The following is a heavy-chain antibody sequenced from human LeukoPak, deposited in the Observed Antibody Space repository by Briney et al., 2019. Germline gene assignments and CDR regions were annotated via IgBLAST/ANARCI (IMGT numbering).Heavy chain of an antibody. J-gene: IGHJ4*02. D-gene: IGHD4-23*01. CDR1: GFTFSSYA. CDR3: AKGYGGSHFDY. CDR2: ISGSGGST. V-gene: IGHV3-23*01. Sequence: GGSLRLSCAASGFTFSSYAMSWVRQAPGKGLEWVSAISGSGGSTYYADSVKGRFTISRDNSKNTLYLQMNSLKVEDTAVYYCAKGYGGSHFDYWGQGALVAVSS.